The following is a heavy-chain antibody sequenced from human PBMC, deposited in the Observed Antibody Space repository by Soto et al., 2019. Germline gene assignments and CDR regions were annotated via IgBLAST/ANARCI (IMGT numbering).Heavy chain of an antibody. Sequence: QVQLQESGPGLVKPSETLSLTCAVSGDSISSYYCMWIRQPPGKGLESIGYLYYGRSANYNPSLKSRVTLPVDRSTNQCSLTLSSMTAADTAVYYCALRSMAVVPEYWGQGTLVTVSS. CDR3: ALRSMAVVPEY. CDR2: LYYGRSA. CDR1: GDSISSYY. D-gene: IGHD3-22*01. J-gene: IGHJ4*02. V-gene: IGHV4-59*01.